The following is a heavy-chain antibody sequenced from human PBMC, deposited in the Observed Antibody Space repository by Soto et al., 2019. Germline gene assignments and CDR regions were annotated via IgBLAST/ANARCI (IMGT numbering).Heavy chain of an antibody. Sequence: QVQLVQSGAEVKKPGASVKVSCKASGYTFTSYGVNWVRQAPGQGLEWMGWIRSYNNSTNYAQKLQGRVTMTTDTATNTAYMELRSLRSDDTAVYYCARHGNGDDYWGQGTLVTVSS. J-gene: IGHJ4*02. CDR1: GYTFTSYG. CDR3: ARHGNGDDY. CDR2: IRSYNNST. D-gene: IGHD2-8*01. V-gene: IGHV1-18*01.